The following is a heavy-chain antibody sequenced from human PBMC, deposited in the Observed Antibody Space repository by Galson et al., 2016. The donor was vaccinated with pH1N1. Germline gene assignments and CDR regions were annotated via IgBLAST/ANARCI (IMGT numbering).Heavy chain of an antibody. CDR2: ISYDGSNK. V-gene: IGHV3-30*18. Sequence: SLRLSCAASGFTFNKYGMHWVRQAPGKGLEWVAVISYDGSNKYYADSVKGRFTISRDDSKNMLYLQMNSLRAEDTAVYYCAKVVRGSSWPSFDYWGQGTLVTDSS. CDR1: GFTFNKYG. CDR3: AKVVRGSSWPSFDY. D-gene: IGHD6-13*01. J-gene: IGHJ4*02.